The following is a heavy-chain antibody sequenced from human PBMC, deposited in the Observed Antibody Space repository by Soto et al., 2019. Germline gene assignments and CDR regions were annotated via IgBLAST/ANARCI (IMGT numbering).Heavy chain of an antibody. V-gene: IGHV4-39*07. CDR2: IYYSGST. CDR1: GGSISSSSYY. J-gene: IGHJ6*02. D-gene: IGHD1-20*01. Sequence: SETLSLTCTVSGGSISSSSYYWGWIRPPPGKGLEWIGSIYYSGSTYYNPSLKSRVTISVDTSKNQFSLKLSSVTAADTAVYYCARYKSNYYYGMDVWGQGTTVTVSS. CDR3: ARYKSNYYYGMDV.